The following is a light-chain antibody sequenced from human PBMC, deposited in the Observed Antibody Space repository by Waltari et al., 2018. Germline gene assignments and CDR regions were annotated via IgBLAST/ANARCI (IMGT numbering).Light chain of an antibody. V-gene: IGLV3-19*01. CDR1: SLTRSY. J-gene: IGLJ2*01. CDR3: SSRDSSGDHVL. Sequence: SELTQAPAVSVSLGQTVRITCQGASLTRSYASWYQQKPGQAPVLVIYGKSSRPSGIPNRFSGSSSGNTASLTITGAQAEDEADYYCSSRDSSGDHVLFGGGTKLTVL. CDR2: GKS.